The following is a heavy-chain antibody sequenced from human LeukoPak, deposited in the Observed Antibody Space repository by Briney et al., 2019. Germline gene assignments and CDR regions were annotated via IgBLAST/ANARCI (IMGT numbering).Heavy chain of an antibody. Sequence: ASVKVSCKASGYTFTSYYMHWVRQAPGQGLEWMGIINPSGGSTSYAQKFQGRVTMTRDTSTSTVYMELSSLRSEDTAVYYCARALGYCSSTSCLYDASDIWGQGTMVTVSS. V-gene: IGHV1-46*01. D-gene: IGHD2-2*01. CDR1: GYTFTSYY. CDR2: INPSGGST. CDR3: ARALGYCSSTSCLYDASDI. J-gene: IGHJ3*02.